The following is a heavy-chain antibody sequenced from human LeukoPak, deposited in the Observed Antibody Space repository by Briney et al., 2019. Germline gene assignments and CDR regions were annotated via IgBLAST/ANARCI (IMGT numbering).Heavy chain of an antibody. CDR2: ISYDGSNK. D-gene: IGHD3-10*01. CDR1: GFTFSSYA. V-gene: IGHV3-30-3*01. J-gene: IGHJ4*02. CDR3: ARVMVRGVKYLLGY. Sequence: GGSLRLSCAASGFTFSSYAMHWVRQAPGKGLEWVAVISYDGSNKYYADSVKGRFTISRDNSKNTLYLQMNSLRSEDTAVYYCARVMVRGVKYLLGYWGQGTLVTVSS.